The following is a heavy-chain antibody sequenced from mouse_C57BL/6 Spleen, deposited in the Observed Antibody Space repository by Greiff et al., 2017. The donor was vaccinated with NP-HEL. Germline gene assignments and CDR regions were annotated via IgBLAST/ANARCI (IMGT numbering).Heavy chain of an antibody. D-gene: IGHD2-4*01. CDR3: ARYDYDGAWFAY. Sequence: EVQLQQSGPELVKPGASVKISCKASGYTFTDYYMNWVKQSHGKSLEWIGDINPNNGGTSYNQKFKGKATLTVDKSSSTAYMELRSLTSEDSAVYYCARYDYDGAWFAYWGQGTRVTVSA. CDR2: INPNNGGT. V-gene: IGHV1-26*01. J-gene: IGHJ3*01. CDR1: GYTFTDYY.